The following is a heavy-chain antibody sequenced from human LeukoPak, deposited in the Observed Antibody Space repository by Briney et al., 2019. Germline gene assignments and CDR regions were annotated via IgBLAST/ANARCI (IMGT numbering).Heavy chain of an antibody. CDR3: AKGSWYASSSDEDY. CDR1: GFSISDID. V-gene: IGHV3-30*18. CDR2: MSREGNNK. J-gene: IGHJ4*02. D-gene: IGHD2-2*01. Sequence: GSLRLSCAASGFSISDIDMHWVRQAPGKGLEWLAVMSREGNNKYYAASVRGRLTVSRDSAMSTLYLQMDSLRAEDTAVYYCAKGSWYASSSDEDYWGQGTLVTVSS.